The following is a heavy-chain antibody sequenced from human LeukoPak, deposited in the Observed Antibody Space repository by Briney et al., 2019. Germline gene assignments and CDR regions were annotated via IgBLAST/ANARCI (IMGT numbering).Heavy chain of an antibody. J-gene: IGHJ4*02. CDR1: RFTFSSYP. D-gene: IGHD2-21*02. Sequence: GGSLRLSCAASRFTFSSYPMSWVRQAPGKGLEWVSSISSSGGTPYHADSVKGRFTISRDNAKNSLFLQMNSLRAEDTAVYYCARDVGDLWGQGTLVTVSS. V-gene: IGHV3-23*01. CDR2: ISSSGGTP. CDR3: ARDVGDL.